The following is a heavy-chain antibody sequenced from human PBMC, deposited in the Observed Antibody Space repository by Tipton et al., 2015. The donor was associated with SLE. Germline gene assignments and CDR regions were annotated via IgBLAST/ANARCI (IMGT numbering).Heavy chain of an antibody. J-gene: IGHJ3*02. CDR3: ARDRAVLLGAFDI. CDR1: GYSISSGYY. D-gene: IGHD3-10*01. Sequence: TLSLTCAVSGYSISSGYYWGWIRQSPGKGLEWIGSIYYSGSTYYNPSLKSRVTISVDTSKNQFSLKLSSVTAADTAVYYCARDRAVLLGAFDIWGQGTMVTVSS. V-gene: IGHV4-38-2*02. CDR2: IYYSGST.